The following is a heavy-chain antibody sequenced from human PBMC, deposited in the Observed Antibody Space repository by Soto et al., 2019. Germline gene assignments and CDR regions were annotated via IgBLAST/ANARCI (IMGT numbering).Heavy chain of an antibody. CDR1: GFTFSNYA. J-gene: IGHJ6*03. D-gene: IGHD6-6*01. CDR2: ISYSGGST. V-gene: IGHV3-23*01. CDR3: AKGVQPGYFYCMDV. Sequence: GGSLRLSCAASGFTFSNYAMSWVRQAPGRGLEWVSDISYSGGSTYYADSVKGRFTISRDNSKNTLSLQMNSLRAEDTAVYYCAKGVQPGYFYCMDVWGKGTTVTVSS.